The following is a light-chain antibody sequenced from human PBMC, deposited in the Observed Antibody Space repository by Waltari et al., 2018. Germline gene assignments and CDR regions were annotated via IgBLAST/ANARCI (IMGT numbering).Light chain of an antibody. J-gene: IGLJ1*01. CDR1: AFPRQF. V-gene: IGLV3-25*03. CDR2: KAT. CDR3: LSADSSGPYLYV. Sequence: SYELTQPPSVSVSPGQTARITCSGDAFPRQFAYWYQQEPGQAPVLVIYKATERPSGIPERFSGSSSGTTVTLTISGVQAEDEADYYCLSADSSGPYLYVFGTGTTVTVL.